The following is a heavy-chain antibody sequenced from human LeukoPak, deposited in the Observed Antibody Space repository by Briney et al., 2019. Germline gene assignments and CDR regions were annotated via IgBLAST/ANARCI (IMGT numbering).Heavy chain of an antibody. CDR3: ARAGGDYGDYVPPSYYFDY. CDR1: GYSISSGYY. J-gene: IGHJ4*02. CDR2: MYHSGST. V-gene: IGHV4-38-2*02. D-gene: IGHD4-17*01. Sequence: SETLSLTCTVSGYSISSGYYWGWIRQPPGKGLEWIGSMYHSGSTYYNPSLKSRVTISVDTSKNQFSLKVSSVTAADTAVYYCARAGGDYGDYVPPSYYFDYWGQGTLVTVSS.